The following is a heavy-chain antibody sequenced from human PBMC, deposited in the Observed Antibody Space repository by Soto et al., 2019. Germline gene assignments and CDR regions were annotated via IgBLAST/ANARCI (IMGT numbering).Heavy chain of an antibody. CDR1: GYTFTSYY. Sequence: GASVKVSCKASGYTFTSYYMHWVRQAPGQGLEWMGIINPSGGSTSYAQKFQGRVTMTRDTSTSTVCMELSSLRSEDTAVYYCARAGYCSGGSCYYLDYWVQGTLVTVSS. J-gene: IGHJ4*02. V-gene: IGHV1-46*01. CDR3: ARAGYCSGGSCYYLDY. CDR2: INPSGGST. D-gene: IGHD2-15*01.